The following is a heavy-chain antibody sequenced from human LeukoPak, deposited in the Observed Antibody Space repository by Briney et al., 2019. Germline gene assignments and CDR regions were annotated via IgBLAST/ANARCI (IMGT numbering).Heavy chain of an antibody. D-gene: IGHD3-3*01. CDR3: AKVLHSDFWSGSMGFDY. V-gene: IGHV3-23*01. CDR1: GFTFGNYA. Sequence: GGSLRLSCAASGFTFGNYAMSWVRQAPGKGLEGGSAISGRCVGSYYTDSARGRFTISRDNSKNTLYLQMNNVRAEDTAVYYCAKVLHSDFWSGSMGFDYWGQGTLVTVSS. CDR2: ISGRCVGS. J-gene: IGHJ4*02.